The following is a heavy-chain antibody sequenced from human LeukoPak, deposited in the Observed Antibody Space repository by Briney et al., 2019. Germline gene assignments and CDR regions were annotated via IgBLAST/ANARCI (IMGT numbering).Heavy chain of an antibody. CDR3: ARDRSYSSGWPYNWFDP. Sequence: ASVKVSCKASGYTFTGYYMHWVRQAPGQGLEWMGWINPNSGGTNYAQKFQSRVTMTRDTSISTAYMELSRLRSDDTAVYCCARDRSYSSGWPYNWFDPWGQGTLVTVSS. J-gene: IGHJ5*02. D-gene: IGHD6-19*01. CDR1: GYTFTGYY. V-gene: IGHV1-2*02. CDR2: INPNSGGT.